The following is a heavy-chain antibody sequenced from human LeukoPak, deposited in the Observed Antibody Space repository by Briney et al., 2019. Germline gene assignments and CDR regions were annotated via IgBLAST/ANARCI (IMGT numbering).Heavy chain of an antibody. CDR3: AKADDILTGYYKGLFDY. J-gene: IGHJ4*02. CDR2: ISGSGGST. V-gene: IGHV3-23*01. CDR1: GFTFSSYG. Sequence: GGSLRLSCAASGFTFSSYGMHWVRQAPGKGLEWVSAISGSGGSTYYADSVKGRFTISRDNSKNTLYLQMNSLRAEDTAVYYCAKADDILTGYYKGLFDYWGQGTLVTVSS. D-gene: IGHD3-9*01.